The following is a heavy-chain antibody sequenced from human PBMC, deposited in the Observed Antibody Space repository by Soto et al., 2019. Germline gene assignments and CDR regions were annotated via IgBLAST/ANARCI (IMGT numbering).Heavy chain of an antibody. CDR2: IYYSGST. D-gene: IGHD5-12*01. J-gene: IGHJ6*02. CDR1: GGSISSYY. CDR3: ASSGYSGLAHYYGMDV. Sequence: QVQLQESGPGLVKPSETLSLTCTVSGGSISSYYWSWIRQPPGKGLEWIGYIYYSGSTNYNPSLKSRVTISVDTSKNQFSLKLSSVTAADTAVYYCASSGYSGLAHYYGMDVWGQGTTVTVSS. V-gene: IGHV4-59*01.